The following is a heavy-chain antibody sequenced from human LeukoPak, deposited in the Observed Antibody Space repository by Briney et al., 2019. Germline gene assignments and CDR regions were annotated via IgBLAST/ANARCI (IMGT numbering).Heavy chain of an antibody. CDR2: IYYSGST. Sequence: SQTPSLTCTVSGGSVSSGGYYWSWIRQHPGKGLEWIGYIYYSGSTYYNPSLKSRVTISVDTSKNQFSLKLSSVTAADTAVYYCARVPAAMPYYFDYWGQGTLVTVSS. J-gene: IGHJ4*02. CDR3: ARVPAAMPYYFDY. V-gene: IGHV4-31*03. D-gene: IGHD2-2*01. CDR1: GGSVSSGGYY.